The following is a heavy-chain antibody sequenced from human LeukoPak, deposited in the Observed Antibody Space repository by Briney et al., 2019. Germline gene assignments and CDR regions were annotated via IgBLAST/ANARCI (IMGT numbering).Heavy chain of an antibody. J-gene: IGHJ4*02. CDR1: GFSVSSTY. V-gene: IGHV3-53*01. CDR2: IYTSGST. D-gene: IGHD6-19*01. Sequence: GGSLRLSCAASGFSVSSTYMSWVRQAPGKGLEWVSLIYTSGSTFYADSVKGRFTISRDNSKNTLYLQMNSLRAEDTAVYYCAKDYLAVARFDYWGQGPLVTVSS. CDR3: AKDYLAVARFDY.